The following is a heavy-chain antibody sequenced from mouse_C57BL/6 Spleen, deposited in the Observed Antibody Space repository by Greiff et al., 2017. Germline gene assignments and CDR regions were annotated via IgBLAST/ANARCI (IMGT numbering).Heavy chain of an antibody. CDR2: INPNNGGT. V-gene: IGHV1-18*01. CDR3: ARLDYYGSSPYFDY. Sequence: VQLQQSGPELVKPGASVKIPCKASGYTFTDYNMDWVKQSHGKSLEWIGDINPNNGGTIYNQKFKGKATLTVDKSSSTAYMELRSLTSEDTAVYYCARLDYYGSSPYFDYWGQGTTLTVSS. D-gene: IGHD1-1*01. CDR1: GYTFTDYN. J-gene: IGHJ2*01.